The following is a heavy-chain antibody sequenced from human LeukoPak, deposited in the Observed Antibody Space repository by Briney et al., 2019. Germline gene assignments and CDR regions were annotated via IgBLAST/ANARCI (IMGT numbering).Heavy chain of an antibody. CDR1: GFTFTSYA. J-gene: IGHJ4*02. Sequence: GGSLRLSCVASGFTFTSYAMNWVRQAPGKGLEWVSSISGGGGGTYYADSVKGRFTMSRDNSKNTLFLQMKSLRAEDTAVYYCAKDLGYNSGSSFDYWGQGTLVTVSS. CDR3: AKDLGYNSGSSFDY. V-gene: IGHV3-23*01. D-gene: IGHD3-10*01. CDR2: ISGGGGGT.